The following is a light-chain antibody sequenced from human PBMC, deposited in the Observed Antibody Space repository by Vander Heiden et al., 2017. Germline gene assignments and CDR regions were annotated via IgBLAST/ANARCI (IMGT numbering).Light chain of an antibody. CDR1: QSLLWSDGYNY. CDR2: LGS. CDR3: MQVLHTPFT. Sequence: VVMTQSPLSLPVTPGNPASISCRSSQSLLWSDGYNYMDRYLQKPGQSPRLLIYLGSNRASGVPDRFSGNGSGTDFTLKISRVEAEDVGVYYCMQVLHTPFTFGPGTKVDIE. V-gene: IGKV2-28*01. J-gene: IGKJ3*01.